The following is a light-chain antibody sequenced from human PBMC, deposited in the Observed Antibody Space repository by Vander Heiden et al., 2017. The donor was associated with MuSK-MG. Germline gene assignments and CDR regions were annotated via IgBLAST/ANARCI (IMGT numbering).Light chain of an antibody. CDR1: SLRSYY. Sequence: SSELTQDPAVSVALGQTVRITCQGDSLRSYYASWYQQKPGQAPVLVIYGKNNRHSGIPDRFSGSSSGNTASLTITGAQAEDEADYYCNSRDSSGNHHVVFGGGTKLTVL. V-gene: IGLV3-19*01. J-gene: IGLJ2*01. CDR3: NSRDSSGNHHVV. CDR2: GKN.